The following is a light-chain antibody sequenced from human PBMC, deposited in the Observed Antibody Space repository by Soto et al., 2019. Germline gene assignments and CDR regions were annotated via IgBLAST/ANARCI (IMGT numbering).Light chain of an antibody. CDR3: QQDNNWPLT. V-gene: IGKV3-15*01. CDR2: GAS. CDR1: QSVSSN. Sequence: EIVMTQSPATLSVSPGERATLSCRASQSVSSNLAWYQQKPGQAPRLLIYGASTRATGSPARFSGSGSGTEFTLTISSLQSEEFAVYYCQQDNNWPLTFGGGTNVEIK. J-gene: IGKJ4*01.